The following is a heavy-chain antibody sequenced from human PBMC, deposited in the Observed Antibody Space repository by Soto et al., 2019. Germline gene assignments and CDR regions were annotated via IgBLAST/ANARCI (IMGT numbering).Heavy chain of an antibody. Sequence: VQLVQSAAEVKKPWASVKVSCKASGYPFTDYALNWVRQATGTGSEWMGWMNPDSGDTGLAEKFQGKVTLTRTSSISTAYMELSNLRSEATAVYYCARTYNWNARALDVWGQGTPVTVAS. J-gene: IGHJ6*02. CDR1: GYPFTDYA. V-gene: IGHV1-8*02. CDR3: ARTYNWNARALDV. D-gene: IGHD1-20*01. CDR2: MNPDSGDT.